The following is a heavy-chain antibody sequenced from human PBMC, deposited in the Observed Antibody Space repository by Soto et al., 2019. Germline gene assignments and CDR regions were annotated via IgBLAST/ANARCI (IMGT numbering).Heavy chain of an antibody. V-gene: IGHV4-4*02. CDR2: ISHSGST. D-gene: IGHD6-19*01. CDR3: AAAHMGVAVPNWFDP. CDR1: GDSINSSHW. J-gene: IGHJ5*02. Sequence: SETLSLTCAVSGDSINSSHWWNWVRQPPEKGLEWIGQISHSGSTTYNPSLTSRVTISVDKSKNHFSLKLTSVTAADTAVYYCAAAHMGVAVPNWFDPWGHGTLVTVSS.